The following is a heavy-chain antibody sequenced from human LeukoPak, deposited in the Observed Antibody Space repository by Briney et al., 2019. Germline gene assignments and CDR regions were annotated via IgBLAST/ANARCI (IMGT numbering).Heavy chain of an antibody. J-gene: IGHJ3*01. V-gene: IGHV3-53*05. CDR1: GFTVNNNY. CDR2: IYSGGST. CDR3: ARGISAVVPRAFDL. D-gene: IGHD2-15*01. Sequence: PGGSLRLSCAASGFTVNNNYMNWVRQAPGKGLEWVSLIYSGGSTYYADSVKGRFTISRDNSKNTLYLQMNSLRAEDTAVYYCARGISAVVPRAFDLWGQGTMVTVSS.